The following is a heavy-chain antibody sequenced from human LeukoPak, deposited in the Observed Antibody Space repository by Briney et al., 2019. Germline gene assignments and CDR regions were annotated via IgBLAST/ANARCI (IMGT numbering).Heavy chain of an antibody. CDR3: ARQNYDFWSGPPALFDP. Sequence: SETLSLTCTVSGYSISSRYFWGWIRQPPGKGLEWIGSIYQSGSTYYNPSLKSRVTISVDTSKDQFSVKLTSVTAADTAVYYCARQNYDFWSGPPALFDPWGQGTLVIVSS. V-gene: IGHV4-38-2*02. CDR2: IYQSGST. CDR1: GYSISSRYF. J-gene: IGHJ5*02. D-gene: IGHD3-3*01.